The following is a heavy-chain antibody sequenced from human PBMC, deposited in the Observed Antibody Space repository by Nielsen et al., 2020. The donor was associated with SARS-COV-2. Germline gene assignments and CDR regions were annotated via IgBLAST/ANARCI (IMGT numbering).Heavy chain of an antibody. CDR1: GFTFSSYA. V-gene: IGHV3-21*01. CDR2: ISSSSSYI. D-gene: IGHD2-2*01. Sequence: GESLKISCAASGFTFSSYAMSWVRQAPGKGLEWVSSISSSSSYIYYADSVKGRFTISRDNAKNSLYLQMNSLRAEDTAVYYCARDLEDIVVVPAADVHADYYYYYGMDVWGQGTTVTVSS. J-gene: IGHJ6*02. CDR3: ARDLEDIVVVPAADVHADYYYYYGMDV.